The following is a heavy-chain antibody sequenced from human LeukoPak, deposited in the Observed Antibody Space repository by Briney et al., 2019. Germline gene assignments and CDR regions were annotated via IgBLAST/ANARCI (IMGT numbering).Heavy chain of an antibody. Sequence: QAGGSLRLSCAASGFTFSSYAMHWVRQAPGKGLEWVAVISYDGSNKYYADSVKGRLTISRDNSKNTLYLQMNSLRAEDTAVYYCARAQEGYDFWSGYGYYYGMDVWGQGTTVTVSS. D-gene: IGHD3-3*01. CDR3: ARAQEGYDFWSGYGYYYGMDV. V-gene: IGHV3-30-3*01. CDR2: ISYDGSNK. CDR1: GFTFSSYA. J-gene: IGHJ6*02.